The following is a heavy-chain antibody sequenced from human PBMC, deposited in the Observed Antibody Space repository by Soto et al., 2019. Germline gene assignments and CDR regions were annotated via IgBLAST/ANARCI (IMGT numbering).Heavy chain of an antibody. Sequence: EQSGAEVKRPVSSVKVSCEASGGNFSNYAISWVRQAPGQGLEWMGGILPLSGTGNYPQKFQGRVTITADKSSSTIYLELRSLRPEDAAVYYCVRDTWGVTVADTDDYYFGMDVWGQGTTVIVSS. V-gene: IGHV1-69*06. CDR2: ILPLSGTG. D-gene: IGHD4-17*01. J-gene: IGHJ6*02. CDR3: VRDTWGVTVADTDDYYFGMDV. CDR1: GGNFSNYA.